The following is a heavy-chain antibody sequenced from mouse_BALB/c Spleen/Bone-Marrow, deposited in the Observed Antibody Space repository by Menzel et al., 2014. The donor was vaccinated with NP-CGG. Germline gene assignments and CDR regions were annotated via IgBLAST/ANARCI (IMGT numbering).Heavy chain of an antibody. CDR3: ASSYYDYDGYAMDY. CDR2: ISSGGSYT. J-gene: IGHJ4*01. D-gene: IGHD2-4*01. V-gene: IGHV5-9-1*01. Sequence: EVKLMESGGGLVKPGGSLKLSCAASGFTFSSYAMSWVRQTPEKRLEWVATISSGGSYTYYPDSVKGRFTISRDNAKNTLYLQMSNLRSEDTAMYYCASSYYDYDGYAMDYWDQGTSVTVSS. CDR1: GFTFSSYA.